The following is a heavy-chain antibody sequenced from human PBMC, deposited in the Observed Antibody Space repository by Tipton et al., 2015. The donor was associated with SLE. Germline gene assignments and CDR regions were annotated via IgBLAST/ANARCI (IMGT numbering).Heavy chain of an antibody. CDR1: GGSVSGYH. V-gene: IGHV4-34*01. CDR3: ARRGAYSSSWYVAYYYYMDV. Sequence: TLSLTCALSGGSVSGYHWSWIRQPPGKGLEWIAEINHSGSTNYNPSLKSRVTISVDTSKNQFSLKLTSVTAADTAMYYCARRGAYSSSWYVAYYYYMDVWGKGTTVTVSS. CDR2: INHSGST. J-gene: IGHJ6*03. D-gene: IGHD6-13*01.